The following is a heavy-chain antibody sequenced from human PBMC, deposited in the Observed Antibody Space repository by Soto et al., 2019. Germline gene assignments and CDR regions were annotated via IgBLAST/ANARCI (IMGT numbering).Heavy chain of an antibody. CDR2: IIPIFGTA. CDR3: ARDIYRIAARPYYYYGMDV. V-gene: IGHV1-69*01. Sequence: QVPLVQSGAEVKKPGSSVKVSCKASGGTFSSYAISWVRQAPGQGLEWMGGIIPIFGTANYAQKFQGRVTITADESTSTAYMELSSLRSEDTAVYYCARDIYRIAARPYYYYGMDVWGQGTTVTVSS. D-gene: IGHD6-6*01. J-gene: IGHJ6*02. CDR1: GGTFSSYA.